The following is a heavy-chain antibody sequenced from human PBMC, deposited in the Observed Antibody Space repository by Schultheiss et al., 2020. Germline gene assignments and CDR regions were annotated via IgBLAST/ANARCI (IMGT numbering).Heavy chain of an antibody. V-gene: IGHV3-13*04. D-gene: IGHD2-2*01. CDR3: TTICRLVVLY. J-gene: IGHJ4*02. CDR2: IGTAGDT. Sequence: GGSLRLSCAASGFTFSSYDMHWVRQATGKGLEWVSAIGTAGDTYYPGSVKGRFTISRDNARNTLYLQMNSLRAEDTAVYYCTTICRLVVLYWGQGTLVTVSS. CDR1: GFTFSSYD.